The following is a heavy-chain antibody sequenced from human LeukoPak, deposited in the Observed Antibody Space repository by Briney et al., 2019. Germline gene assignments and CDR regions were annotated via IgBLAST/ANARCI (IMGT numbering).Heavy chain of an antibody. CDR1: GFTFSNYG. CDR2: IWYDGRTK. J-gene: IGHJ4*02. D-gene: IGHD6-19*01. CDR3: SREWGRIAVAGGPGY. V-gene: IGHV3-33*01. Sequence: GGSLRLSCAASGFTFSNYGMHWVRQAPGKGLEWVALIWYDGRTKFHADSVKGRFTISRDNSKSTLFLQMDSLRDEDTAVYYCSREWGRIAVAGGPGYWGQGTRVTVSS.